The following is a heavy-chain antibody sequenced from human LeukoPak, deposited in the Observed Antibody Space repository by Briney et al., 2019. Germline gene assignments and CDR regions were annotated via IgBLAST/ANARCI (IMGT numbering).Heavy chain of an antibody. V-gene: IGHV1-24*01. CDR3: ATRNNWNDGWFDP. Sequence: ASVRVSCKVSGYTLTELSMHWVRQAPGKGLEWMGGFDPEDGETIYAQKFQGRVTMTEDTSTDTAYMELSSLRSEDTAVYYCATRNNWNDGWFDPWGQGTLVTVSS. CDR1: GYTLTELS. J-gene: IGHJ5*02. D-gene: IGHD1-1*01. CDR2: FDPEDGET.